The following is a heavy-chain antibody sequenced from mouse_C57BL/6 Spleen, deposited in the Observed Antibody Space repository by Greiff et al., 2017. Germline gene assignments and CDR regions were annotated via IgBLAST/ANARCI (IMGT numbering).Heavy chain of an antibody. CDR1: GFTIKDYN. CDR2: IDPDDGDT. V-gene: IGHV14-1*01. D-gene: IGHD2-13*01. J-gene: IGHJ2*01. CDR3: ARYYVDAVYFVY. Sequence: EVKVEESGAELVRPGASVKLSCTASGFTIKDYNMHWVKQRPEKGLEWIGRIDPDDGDTEYAPKFQGKAPLTADTSSNAAYLQRCSLTSEDTAVYYSARYYVDAVYFVYWGQGTTLTVSS.